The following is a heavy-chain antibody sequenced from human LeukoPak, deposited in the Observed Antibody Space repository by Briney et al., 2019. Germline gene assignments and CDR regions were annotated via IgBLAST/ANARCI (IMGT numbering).Heavy chain of an antibody. CDR2: FDPEDSET. Sequence: ASVKVSCKVSGYNLIELSMHWVRLAPGKGLEWMGGFDPEDSETVNAQKFQGRVTMTEDTSTDTAYMELSSLRSEDTAIYYCATSVDGLVTIRTYFELWGQGTLVTVSS. CDR3: ATSVDGLVTIRTYFEL. J-gene: IGHJ4*02. V-gene: IGHV1-24*01. CDR1: GYNLIELS. D-gene: IGHD3-3*01.